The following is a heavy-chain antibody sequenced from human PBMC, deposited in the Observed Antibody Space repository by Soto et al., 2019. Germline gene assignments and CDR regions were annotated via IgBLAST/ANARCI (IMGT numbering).Heavy chain of an antibody. CDR3: ARSRNSAVADSFDL. V-gene: IGHV3-30*04. CDR1: GFTFSRYA. J-gene: IGHJ4*02. CDR2: ISRDGSNK. D-gene: IGHD3-10*01. Sequence: QVQVVESGGGVVQPGRSLRLSCAASGFTFSRYAIHWVRQAPGKGLEWVAVISRDGSNKYYVDSVKGRFTISRDNSKNTLYLQMNSLRDEDTAVYYCARSRNSAVADSFDLWGQGTLVTVSS.